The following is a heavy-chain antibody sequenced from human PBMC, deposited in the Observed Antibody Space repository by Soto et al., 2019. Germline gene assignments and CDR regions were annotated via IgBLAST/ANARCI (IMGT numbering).Heavy chain of an antibody. V-gene: IGHV3-66*04. D-gene: IGHD5-18*01. J-gene: IGHJ4*02. CDR3: ARHGYNYGGGYFDS. CDR2: IYSGGST. CDR1: GVTVSSNY. Sequence: EVQLVESGGGLVQPGGSLRLSCAASGVTVSSNYMSWVRQAPGKGLEWVSVIYSGGSTYYADSVKGRFPISRDNSKNTLYLQMNSLRAEATAVYYCARHGYNYGGGYFDSWGQGTLVTVSS.